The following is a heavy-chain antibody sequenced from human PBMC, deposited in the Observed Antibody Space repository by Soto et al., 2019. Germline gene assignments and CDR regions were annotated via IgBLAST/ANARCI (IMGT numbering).Heavy chain of an antibody. V-gene: IGHV4-59*01. D-gene: IGHD3-3*01. CDR2: IYYSGST. J-gene: IGHJ3*02. Sequence: TSETLSLTCTVSSGSMSSYYWNWIRQPPGKGLEWIGYIYYSGSTNYNPSLKSRVTISVDTSKNQFSLKLSSVTAADTAVYYCARAGDYDFWSGYSNDAFDIWGQGTMVTVSS. CDR1: SGSMSSYY. CDR3: ARAGDYDFWSGYSNDAFDI.